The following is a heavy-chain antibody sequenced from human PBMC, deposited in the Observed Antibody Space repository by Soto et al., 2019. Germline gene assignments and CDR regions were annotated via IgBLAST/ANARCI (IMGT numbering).Heavy chain of an antibody. Sequence: EVQLVESGGGLVQPGGSLRLSCAASGFTFSSYSMHWVRQVPGKGLGWVSRINTDGSITSHADSVKGRFTISRDNAQNTLYLQMNSLRADDTAVYYCTRDSGGRDAYWGQGALVTVSS. CDR1: GFTFSSYS. CDR2: INTDGSIT. J-gene: IGHJ4*02. D-gene: IGHD2-15*01. CDR3: TRDSGGRDAY. V-gene: IGHV3-74*01.